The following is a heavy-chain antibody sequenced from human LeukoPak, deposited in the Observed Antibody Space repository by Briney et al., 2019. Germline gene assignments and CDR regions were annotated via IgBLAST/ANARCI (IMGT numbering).Heavy chain of an antibody. Sequence: ASMKVSCKASGYTFTGYYMHWVRQAPGQGLEWMGWINPNSGGTNYAQKFQGRVTMTRDTSISTAYMELSRLRSDDTAVYYCARTIVVVPAAIPYYMDVWGKGTTVTVSS. CDR1: GYTFTGYY. J-gene: IGHJ6*03. D-gene: IGHD2-2*01. CDR2: INPNSGGT. CDR3: ARTIVVVPAAIPYYMDV. V-gene: IGHV1-2*02.